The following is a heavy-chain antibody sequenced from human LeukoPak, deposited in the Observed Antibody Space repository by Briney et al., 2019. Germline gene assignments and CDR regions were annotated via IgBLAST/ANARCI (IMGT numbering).Heavy chain of an antibody. Sequence: GESLRLSCAASGFTFNNYAMNWVRQAPGKGLEWVSSISGGGETTYYADSAKGRFTISRDNSQNTLYLQMNSLRAEDTAVYYCARDYADYVGYFFFDYWGQGTLVTVSS. CDR2: ISGGGETT. CDR1: GFTFNNYA. V-gene: IGHV3-23*01. CDR3: ARDYADYVGYFFFDY. J-gene: IGHJ4*02. D-gene: IGHD4-17*01.